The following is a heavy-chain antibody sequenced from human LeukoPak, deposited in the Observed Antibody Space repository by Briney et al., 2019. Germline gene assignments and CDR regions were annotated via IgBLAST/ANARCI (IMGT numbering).Heavy chain of an antibody. D-gene: IGHD2-15*01. CDR3: ANRYCSGGSCYSAGLYFDY. Sequence: PGGSLRLSCAASGFTFSGYAMSWVRQAPGKGLEWVSAISGSGGSTYYADSVKGRFTISRDNSKNTLYLQMNSLRAEDTAVYYCANRYCSGGSCYSAGLYFDYWGQGTLVTVSS. J-gene: IGHJ4*02. V-gene: IGHV3-23*01. CDR1: GFTFSGYA. CDR2: ISGSGGST.